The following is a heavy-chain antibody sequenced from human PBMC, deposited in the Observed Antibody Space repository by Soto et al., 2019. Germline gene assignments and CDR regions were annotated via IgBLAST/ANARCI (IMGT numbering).Heavy chain of an antibody. Sequence: PSETLSLTCTVSGGSISSYYWSWIRQPPGKGLEWIGYIYYSGSTYYNPSLKSRVTISVDTSKNQFSLKLSSVTAADTAVYYCARGTVVSWIQLWLGWFDPWGQGTLVTVSS. J-gene: IGHJ5*02. CDR1: GGSISSYY. D-gene: IGHD5-18*01. CDR3: ARGTVVSWIQLWLGWFDP. CDR2: IYYSGST. V-gene: IGHV4-59*12.